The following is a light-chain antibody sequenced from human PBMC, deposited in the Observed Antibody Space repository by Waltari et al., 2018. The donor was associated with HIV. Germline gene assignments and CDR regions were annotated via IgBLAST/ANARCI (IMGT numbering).Light chain of an antibody. V-gene: IGKV3-15*01. CDR1: QSVGSN. J-gene: IGKJ2*01. CDR3: HQYNNWPPEYT. Sequence: ETVMTQSPATLSVSPGERATLSCRASQSVGSNLAWFQQKPGQAPRLLIYGASTRATGIPARFSGSGSGTEFTLTISSLQSEDFAVYYCHQYNNWPPEYTFGQGTKLEI. CDR2: GAS.